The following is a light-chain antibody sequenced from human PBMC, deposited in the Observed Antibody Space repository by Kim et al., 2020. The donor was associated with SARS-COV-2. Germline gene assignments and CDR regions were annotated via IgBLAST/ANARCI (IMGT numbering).Light chain of an antibody. CDR1: QDISNH. V-gene: IGKV1-9*01. J-gene: IGKJ1*01. Sequence: AALGHRVTIACRASQDISNHLAWYQQKPGKAPELLIYAASTLKPGVPSRFSGSGSGTEFTLTISSLQPEDFATYSCQQLNTFPRTFGQGTKV. CDR2: AAS. CDR3: QQLNTFPRT.